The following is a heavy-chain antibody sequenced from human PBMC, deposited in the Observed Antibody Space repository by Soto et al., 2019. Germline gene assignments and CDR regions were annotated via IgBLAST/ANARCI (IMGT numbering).Heavy chain of an antibody. J-gene: IGHJ6*02. CDR3: ARVRAVAGTSYYYGMDV. CDR1: GYTFSSYG. D-gene: IGHD6-19*01. Sequence: SVKVSCKASGYTFSSYGISWVRQAPGQGLEWMGGIIPIFGTANYAQKFQGRVTITADESTSTAYMELSSLRSEDTAVYYCARVRAVAGTSYYYGMDVWGQGTTVTVS. CDR2: IIPIFGTA. V-gene: IGHV1-69*13.